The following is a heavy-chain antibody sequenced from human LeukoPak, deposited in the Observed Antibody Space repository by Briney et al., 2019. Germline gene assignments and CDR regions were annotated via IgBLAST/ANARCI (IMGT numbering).Heavy chain of an antibody. CDR2: ISSSSSYI. CDR3: ASDLHYYDSSGYI. D-gene: IGHD3-22*01. CDR1: GGSISSSN. Sequence: GTLSLTCAVSGGSISSSNWWSWVRQPPGKGLEWVSSISSSSSYIYYADSVKGRFTISRDNAKNSLYLQMNSLRAEDTAVYYCASDLHYYDSSGYIWGQGTLVTVSS. V-gene: IGHV3-21*01. J-gene: IGHJ4*02.